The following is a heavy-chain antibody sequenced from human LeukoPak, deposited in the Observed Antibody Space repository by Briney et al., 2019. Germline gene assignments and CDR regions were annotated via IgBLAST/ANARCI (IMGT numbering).Heavy chain of an antibody. CDR3: ARDRITMVRGVISPKQYYYYGMDV. J-gene: IGHJ6*02. V-gene: IGHV4-34*01. D-gene: IGHD3-10*01. CDR1: GGSFSGYY. Sequence: SETLSLTCAVYGGSFSGYYWSWIRQPPGKGLEWIGEINHSGSTNYNPSLKSRVTISVDTSKNQFSQKLSSVTAADTAVYYCARDRITMVRGVISPKQYYYYGMDVWGQGTTVTVSS. CDR2: INHSGST.